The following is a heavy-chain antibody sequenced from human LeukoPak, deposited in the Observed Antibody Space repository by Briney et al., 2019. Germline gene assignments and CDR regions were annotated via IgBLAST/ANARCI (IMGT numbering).Heavy chain of an antibody. J-gene: IGHJ4*02. Sequence: SETLSLTCTVSGYSISSAYYWAWIRQPPGKGLECIGNIHYTGSTYYTPSLKSRVTISLDTSKNQFSLKLSSVTAADTAVYYCARGRFPRFFDYWGQGTLVTVSS. CDR2: IHYTGST. CDR1: GYSISSAYY. D-gene: IGHD3-3*01. CDR3: ARGRFPRFFDY. V-gene: IGHV4-38-2*02.